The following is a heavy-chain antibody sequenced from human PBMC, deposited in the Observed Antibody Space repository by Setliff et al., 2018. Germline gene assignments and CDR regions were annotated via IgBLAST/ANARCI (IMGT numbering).Heavy chain of an antibody. CDR2: INTNTGNP. CDR1: GYTFTSYA. CDR3: ASSAKAARPGYYYYYMDV. D-gene: IGHD6-6*01. V-gene: IGHV7-4-1*02. Sequence: ASVKVSWKASGYTFTSYAMNWVRQAPGQGLEWMGWINTNTGNPTYAQGFTGRFVFSLDTSVSTAYLQISSLKAEDTAVYYCASSAKAARPGYYYYYMDVWGKGTTVTVSS. J-gene: IGHJ6*03.